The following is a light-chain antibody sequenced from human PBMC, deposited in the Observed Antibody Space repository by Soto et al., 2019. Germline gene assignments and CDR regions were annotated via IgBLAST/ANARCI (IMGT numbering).Light chain of an antibody. CDR3: QQLKSYPIT. J-gene: IGKJ5*01. CDR2: AAS. Sequence: DIQLTQSPSFLSASVGDRVTITCRASQGISSYLAWYQQKPGRAPKLLIYAASTLQSGVPSRFSGSGSGTEFTLTISSLQPEDFAIYYCQQLKSYPITFGQGTRLEIK. V-gene: IGKV1-9*01. CDR1: QGISSY.